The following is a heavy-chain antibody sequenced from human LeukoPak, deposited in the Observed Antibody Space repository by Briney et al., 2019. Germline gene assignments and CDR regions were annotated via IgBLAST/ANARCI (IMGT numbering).Heavy chain of an antibody. V-gene: IGHV4-59*01. Sequence: SETLSLTCTVSGGSISSYYWSWIRQPPGKGLEWIGSIYYSGSTYYNPSLKSRVTISVDTSKNQFALKLSSVTAADTAVYYCGRGYGGVIVAVDYWGQGTLVTVSS. D-gene: IGHD3-16*02. CDR1: GGSISSYY. CDR2: IYYSGST. J-gene: IGHJ4*02. CDR3: GRGYGGVIVAVDY.